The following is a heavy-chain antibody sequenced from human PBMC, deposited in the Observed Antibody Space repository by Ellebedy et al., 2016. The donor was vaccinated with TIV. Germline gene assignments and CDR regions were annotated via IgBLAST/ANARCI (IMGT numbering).Heavy chain of an antibody. CDR1: GFTFSDYY. J-gene: IGHJ6*02. CDR3: ARDMATTPMDF. V-gene: IGHV3-11*01. Sequence: GGSLRLXCAASGFTFSDYYMSWIRQAPGKGLEWVSYISSSGSTIYYADSVKGRFTISRDNAKNSLYLQMNSLRAEDTAVYYCARDMATTPMDFWGQGTTFTVSS. D-gene: IGHD5-24*01. CDR2: ISSSGSTI.